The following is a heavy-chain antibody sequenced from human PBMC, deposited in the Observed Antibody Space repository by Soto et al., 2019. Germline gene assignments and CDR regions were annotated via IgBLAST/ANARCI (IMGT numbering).Heavy chain of an antibody. J-gene: IGHJ3*02. CDR1: GFTFDDYA. Sequence: PGGSLRLSCAASGFTFDDYAMHWVRQAPGKGLEWVSGISWNSASIVYADSVKGRFTISRDNAKNSLYLQMTSLRAEDTALYYCAKDKLDAPKAFDIWGQGTMVTVSS. CDR2: ISWNSASI. V-gene: IGHV3-9*01. D-gene: IGHD3-9*01. CDR3: AKDKLDAPKAFDI.